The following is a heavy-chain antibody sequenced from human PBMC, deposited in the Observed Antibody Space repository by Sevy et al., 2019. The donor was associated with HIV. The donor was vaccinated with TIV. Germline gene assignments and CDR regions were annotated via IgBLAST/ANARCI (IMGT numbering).Heavy chain of an antibody. D-gene: IGHD3-22*01. J-gene: IGHJ3*02. Sequence: SETLSLTCTVSGGSISSGSYYWSWIRQAAGKGLEWIGRIYTSGSTNYNPSLKSRVTISVDTSKNQFSLKLSSVTAADTAVYYCARGQYYDSSGYYDAFDIWGQGTMVTVSS. CDR1: GGSISSGSYY. CDR2: IYTSGST. CDR3: ARGQYYDSSGYYDAFDI. V-gene: IGHV4-61*02.